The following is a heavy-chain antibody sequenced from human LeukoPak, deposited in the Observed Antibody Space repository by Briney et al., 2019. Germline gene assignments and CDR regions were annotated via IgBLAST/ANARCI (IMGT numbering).Heavy chain of an antibody. CDR1: GFTFSSYA. J-gene: IGHJ4*02. D-gene: IGHD6-13*01. CDR3: ASGPPINSSSWFSDY. V-gene: IGHV3-21*01. Sequence: AGGSLRLSCAASGFTFSSYAMNWVRKAPGKGLEWVSSISSSSSYIYYADSVKGRFTISRDNAKNSLYLQMNSLRAEDTAVYYCASGPPINSSSWFSDYWGQGTLVTVSS. CDR2: ISSSSSYI.